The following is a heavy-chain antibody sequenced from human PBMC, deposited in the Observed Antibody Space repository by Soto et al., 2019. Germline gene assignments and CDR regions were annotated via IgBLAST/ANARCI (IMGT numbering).Heavy chain of an antibody. V-gene: IGHV1-8*01. J-gene: IGHJ5*02. Sequence: QVQLVQSGAEVKKPGASVKVSCKASGYTFTSYDINWVRQATGQGLEWMGWMNPNSGNTGYAQKFQGRVTMTRNTSISTAYMELSSRRSEDTAVYYCAGYCISTSCYLDWFDPWGQGTLVTVSS. CDR3: AGYCISTSCYLDWFDP. CDR1: GYTFTSYD. CDR2: MNPNSGNT. D-gene: IGHD2-2*01.